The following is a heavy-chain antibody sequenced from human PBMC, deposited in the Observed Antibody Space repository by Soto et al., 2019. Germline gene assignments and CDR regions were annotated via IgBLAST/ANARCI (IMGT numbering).Heavy chain of an antibody. Sequence: QVQLQESGPGLVKPSETLSLTCTVSGGSISSYYWSWIRQPPGKGLEWIGYIYYSGSTNYNPSLKSRVTISVDTSKNQFSLKLSSVTAADTAVYYCARHLITYYDILTGPFDYWGQGTLVTVSS. J-gene: IGHJ4*02. CDR2: IYYSGST. CDR3: ARHLITYYDILTGPFDY. D-gene: IGHD3-9*01. V-gene: IGHV4-59*08. CDR1: GGSISSYY.